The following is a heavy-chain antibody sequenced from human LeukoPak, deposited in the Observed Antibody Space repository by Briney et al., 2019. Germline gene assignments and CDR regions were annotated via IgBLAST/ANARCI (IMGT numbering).Heavy chain of an antibody. J-gene: IGHJ3*02. D-gene: IGHD2-8*01. Sequence: PGGSLRLSCAASGFTFSSYWMSWFRQAPGKGLEWVANINQDGNAKYYVDSVKGRFTISRDNAKNILYLQMNSLRAEDTAVYYCARGMVDIWGQGTMVTVS. CDR2: INQDGNAK. V-gene: IGHV3-7*04. CDR1: GFTFSSYW. CDR3: ARGMVDI.